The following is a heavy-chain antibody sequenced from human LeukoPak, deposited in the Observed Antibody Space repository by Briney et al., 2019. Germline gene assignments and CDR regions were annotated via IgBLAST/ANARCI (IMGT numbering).Heavy chain of an antibody. V-gene: IGHV3-49*04. CDR1: GFTFSSYW. J-gene: IGHJ4*02. CDR3: TSSVSYCSGGSCSDY. Sequence: GGSLRLSCTASGFTFSSYWMSWVRQAPGKGLEWVGFIRSKAYGGTTEYAASVKGRFTISRDDSKSIAYLQMNSLKTEDTAVYYCTSSVSYCSGGSCSDYWGQGTLVTVSS. CDR2: IRSKAYGGTT. D-gene: IGHD2-15*01.